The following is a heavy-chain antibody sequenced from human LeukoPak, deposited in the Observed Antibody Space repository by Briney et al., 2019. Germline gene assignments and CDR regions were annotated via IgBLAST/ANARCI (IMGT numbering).Heavy chain of an antibody. V-gene: IGHV4-39*07. D-gene: IGHD3-22*01. J-gene: IGHJ4*02. CDR1: GGSISSSSYY. CDR3: ARAYDSSGYYSGTGFDY. CDR2: IYYSGST. Sequence: SETLSLTCTVSGGSISSSSYYWGWIRQPPGKGLEWIGSIYYSGSTYYNPSLKSRVTISVDTSKNQFSLKLSSVTAADTAVYYCARAYDSSGYYSGTGFDYWGQGTLVTVSS.